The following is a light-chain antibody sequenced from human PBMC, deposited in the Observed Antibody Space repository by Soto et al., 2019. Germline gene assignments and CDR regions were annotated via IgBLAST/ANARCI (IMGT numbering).Light chain of an antibody. CDR1: SSDVGGYNY. CDR2: DVN. CDR3: CSYAGSYRVV. Sequence: QSALTQPRSVSGSPGQSVTISCTGISSDVGGYNYVSWYQQHPGKAPKLMIYDVNKRPSGVPDRFSGSKSGNTASLTISGLLAEDEADYYCCSYAGSYRVVFGGGIKLTVL. V-gene: IGLV2-11*01. J-gene: IGLJ2*01.